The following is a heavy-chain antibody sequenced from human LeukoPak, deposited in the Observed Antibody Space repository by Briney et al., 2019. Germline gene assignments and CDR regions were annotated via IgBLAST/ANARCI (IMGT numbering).Heavy chain of an antibody. Sequence: SETLSLTCTVSGGSITSGGYYWSWIRQHPGKGLEWMGYIYYSGSTYYNPSLKSRVTISVDTSKNQFSLKLSPVTAADTAVYYCARSDSYYDSSAWDPWGQGTLVTVSS. D-gene: IGHD3-22*01. CDR2: IYYSGST. CDR1: GGSITSGGYY. J-gene: IGHJ5*02. CDR3: ARSDSYYDSSAWDP. V-gene: IGHV4-31*03.